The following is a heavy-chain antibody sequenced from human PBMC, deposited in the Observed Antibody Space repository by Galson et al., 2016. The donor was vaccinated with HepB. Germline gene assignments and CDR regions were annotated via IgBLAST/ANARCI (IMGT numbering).Heavy chain of an antibody. D-gene: IGHD3-10*01. CDR3: ARFNYYGSGSEYSRAFDV. Sequence: PALVKPTQTLTLTCTLSGISLTTRGMCVNWIRQPPGKALEWLALIDWEDDKYYITSLKTRLTISKDSSKNQVVLRMTNMDPADTATYYCARFNYYGSGSEYSRAFDVWGQGTVVTVSS. CDR1: GISLTTRGMC. J-gene: IGHJ3*01. CDR2: IDWEDDK. V-gene: IGHV2-70*01.